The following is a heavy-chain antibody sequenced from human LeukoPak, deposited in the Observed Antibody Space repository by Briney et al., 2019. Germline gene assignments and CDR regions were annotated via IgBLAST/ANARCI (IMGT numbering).Heavy chain of an antibody. V-gene: IGHV3-23*01. D-gene: IGHD5-12*01. Sequence: GGSLRLSCAASGFTFSSSAMSWVRQAPGKGLEWVSAISGSGATTYYADSVKGRFTISRDNSRNTLYLQMNSLRAEDTAVYYCAKSQVATIMPLDYWGQGTLVTVSS. CDR1: GFTFSSSA. CDR2: ISGSGATT. J-gene: IGHJ4*02. CDR3: AKSQVATIMPLDY.